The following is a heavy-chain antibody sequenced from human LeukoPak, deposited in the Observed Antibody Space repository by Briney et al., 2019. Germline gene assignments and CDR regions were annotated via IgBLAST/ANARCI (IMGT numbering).Heavy chain of an antibody. J-gene: IGHJ6*02. Sequence: GRSLRLSCTTSGFTFGDHAMSWVRQAPGKGLEWVGFIRSKAYGGTTEHAASVKGRFTISRDDSKSIAYLQVNSLKTEDTAVYYCTRGPTQQWVYYGMDVWGQGTTVIVSS. CDR2: IRSKAYGGTT. V-gene: IGHV3-49*04. CDR3: TRGPTQQWVYYGMDV. CDR1: GFTFGDHA. D-gene: IGHD1-1*01.